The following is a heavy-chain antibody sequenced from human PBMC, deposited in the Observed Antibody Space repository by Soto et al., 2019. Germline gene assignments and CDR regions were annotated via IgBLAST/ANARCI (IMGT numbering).Heavy chain of an antibody. CDR3: ARAIAPNHSDY. J-gene: IGHJ4*02. Sequence: QVQLVQSGPEAKKPGASVKVSCKASGYSFTSYGVTWVRQAPGQGLEWMGWINTFNGNTNYAQNLQGRVSMTTDTSTSTVYMDLRSLRSADTAVYYSARAIAPNHSDYLGQGTPVTVSS. CDR2: INTFNGNT. CDR1: GYSFTSYG. V-gene: IGHV1-18*01.